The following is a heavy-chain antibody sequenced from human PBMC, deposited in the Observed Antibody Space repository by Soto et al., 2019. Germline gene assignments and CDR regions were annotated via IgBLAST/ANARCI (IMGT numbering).Heavy chain of an antibody. CDR3: ARGVYLWAGSSSSGTDY. Sequence: QVQLVQSGAEVKKPGASVKVSCKASGYTFTSYDINWVRQATGQGLEWMGWMNPNSGNTGYAQKFQGRVTMTRNTSISTAYMELSSLRSEDTAVYYCARGVYLWAGSSSSGTDYWVQGTLVTVSS. CDR1: GYTFTSYD. J-gene: IGHJ4*02. D-gene: IGHD6-6*01. V-gene: IGHV1-8*01. CDR2: MNPNSGNT.